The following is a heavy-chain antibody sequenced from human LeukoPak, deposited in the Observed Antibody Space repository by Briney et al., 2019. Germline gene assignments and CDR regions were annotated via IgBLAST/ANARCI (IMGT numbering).Heavy chain of an antibody. Sequence: GGSLRLSCAASGFTFSIHSMNWVRQAPGRGLVWVSRINTDGTRTSYADSVKGRFTISRDNAKNTLFLQMNSLRAEDTAVYYCAREEEGDAFDIWGQGTMVTVSS. CDR1: GFTFSIHS. CDR2: INTDGTRT. V-gene: IGHV3-74*01. CDR3: AREEEGDAFDI. J-gene: IGHJ3*02.